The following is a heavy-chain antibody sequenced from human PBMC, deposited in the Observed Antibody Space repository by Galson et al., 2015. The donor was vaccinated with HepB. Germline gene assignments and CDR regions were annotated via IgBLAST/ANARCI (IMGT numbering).Heavy chain of an antibody. CDR1: GGSFSGYY. D-gene: IGHD3-3*01. Sequence: SETLSLTCAVYGGSFSGYYWSWIRQPPGRGLEWIGEINHSGSTNYNPSLKSRVTISVDTSKNQFSLKLSSVTAADTAVYYCARGGYYDFWSGYSTFDYWGQGTLVTVSS. J-gene: IGHJ4*02. CDR3: ARGGYYDFWSGYSTFDY. CDR2: INHSGST. V-gene: IGHV4-34*01.